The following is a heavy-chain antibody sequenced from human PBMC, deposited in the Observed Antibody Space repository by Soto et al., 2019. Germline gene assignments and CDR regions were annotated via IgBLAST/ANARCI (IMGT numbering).Heavy chain of an antibody. V-gene: IGHV3-23*01. Sequence: GGSLRLSCAASGFRFSDYSMSWVRQAPGKGLEWVSVISADGRTKYYADSVKGRFTISRDNSKNTLYLQMNSLRTADTAVYYCAKDQGLRSRDGYNPDYWGQGTLVTVSS. CDR2: ISADGRTK. D-gene: IGHD2-2*01. CDR3: AKDQGLRSRDGYNPDY. CDR1: GFRFSDYS. J-gene: IGHJ4*02.